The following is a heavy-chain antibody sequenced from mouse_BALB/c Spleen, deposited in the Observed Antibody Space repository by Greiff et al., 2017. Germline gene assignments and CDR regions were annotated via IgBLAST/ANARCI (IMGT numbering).Heavy chain of an antibody. CDR3: ARERQSVAYFDY. Sequence: QVQLKESGAELVRPGVSVKISCKGSGYTFTDYAMHWVKQSHAKSLEWIGVISTYYGDASYNQKFKGKATMTVDKSSSTAYMELARLTSEDSAIYYCARERQSVAYFDYWGQGTTLTVSS. D-gene: IGHD6-1*01. CDR2: ISTYYGDA. V-gene: IGHV1S137*01. J-gene: IGHJ2*01. CDR1: GYTFTDYA.